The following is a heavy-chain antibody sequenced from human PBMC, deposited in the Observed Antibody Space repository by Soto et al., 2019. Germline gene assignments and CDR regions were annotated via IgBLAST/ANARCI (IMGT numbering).Heavy chain of an antibody. V-gene: IGHV3-30*02. CDR1: GFIFSDYG. J-gene: IGHJ4*02. D-gene: IGHD6-6*01. CDR2: IYYNGSNT. CDR3: AKDLTSRSSDYYFDY. Sequence: PGGSLRLSCAASGFIFSDYGMHWVRQAPGKGLDWLAVIYYNGSNTYYADSVRGRFTISRDNSKNTLYLQMNSLRAEDTAVYYCAKDLTSRSSDYYFDYWGQGTLVTVSS.